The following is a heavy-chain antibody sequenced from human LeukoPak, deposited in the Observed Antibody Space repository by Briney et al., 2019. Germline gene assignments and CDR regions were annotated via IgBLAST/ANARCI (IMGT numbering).Heavy chain of an antibody. CDR2: FDRGRDGK. CDR3: ARELGSSRAFDI. CDR1: GLSFSDYY. V-gene: IGHV3-11*05. J-gene: IGHJ3*02. Sequence: GGSLRPSWAGSGLSFSDYYMAWIRQTPGKGLQRVSFFDRGRDGKGHADSVRGRFPISRDNDKNSLYLLMNSLTAEDTALYYCARELGSSRAFDIWGQGTMVTVSS. D-gene: IGHD2-15*01.